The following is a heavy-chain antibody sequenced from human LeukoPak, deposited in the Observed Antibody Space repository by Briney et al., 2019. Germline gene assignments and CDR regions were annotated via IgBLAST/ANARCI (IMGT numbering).Heavy chain of an antibody. Sequence: GGSLRLSCAAPGFTFISYDMNWVRQAPGEGLEWVLYIGRSGSTIYYADSVKGRFTISRDNAKNSLYLQMNSLRAEDTAVYYCARGPLGLSTFGYWGQGTLVTVSS. CDR2: IGRSGSTI. CDR3: ARGPLGLSTFGY. V-gene: IGHV3-48*03. J-gene: IGHJ4*02. D-gene: IGHD3-16*02. CDR1: GFTFISYD.